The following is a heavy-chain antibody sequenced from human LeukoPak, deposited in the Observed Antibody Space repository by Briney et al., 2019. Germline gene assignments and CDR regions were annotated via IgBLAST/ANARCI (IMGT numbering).Heavy chain of an antibody. Sequence: GGSLRLSCAASGFTFSSYSMNWVRQAPGKGLEWVSSISSSSSYIYYADSVKGRFTISRDNAKNSLYLQMNSLRAEDTAVYYCARDRSITFGGVIAHWGQGTLVPVSS. J-gene: IGHJ4*02. D-gene: IGHD3-16*02. CDR1: GFTFSSYS. CDR3: ARDRSITFGGVIAH. CDR2: ISSSSSYI. V-gene: IGHV3-21*01.